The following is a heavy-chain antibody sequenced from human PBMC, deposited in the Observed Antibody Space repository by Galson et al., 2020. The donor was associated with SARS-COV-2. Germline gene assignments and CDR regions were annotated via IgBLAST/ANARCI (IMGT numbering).Heavy chain of an antibody. CDR2: IYWDDYK. Sequence: KMSGPTLVKPTQTLTLTCTFSGFSLSTRGVGVGWIRQPPVKALEWLALIYWDDYKRYSPSLKSRLNITKDTSKNHVVLTMTNMDPVDTATYYCAHRQDTMIVAVQFDDWGEGSLGTVSS. D-gene: IGHD3-22*01. CDR1: GFSLSTRGVG. J-gene: IGHJ4*02. V-gene: IGHV2-5*02. CDR3: AHRQDTMIVAVQFDD.